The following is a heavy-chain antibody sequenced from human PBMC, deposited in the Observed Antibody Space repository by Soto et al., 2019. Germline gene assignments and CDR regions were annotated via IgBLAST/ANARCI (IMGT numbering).Heavy chain of an antibody. CDR3: AREKGYSYGPIQINWFDP. Sequence: QVQLQESGPGLVKPSQTLSLTCTVSGGSISSGGYYWSWIRQHPGKGLDWIGYIYYSGSTYYNPCLKSRVTISVDTSKNQFSLKLSSVTAADTAVYYCAREKGYSYGPIQINWFDPWGQGTLVTVSS. J-gene: IGHJ5*02. V-gene: IGHV4-31*03. CDR1: GGSISSGGYY. D-gene: IGHD5-18*01. CDR2: IYYSGST.